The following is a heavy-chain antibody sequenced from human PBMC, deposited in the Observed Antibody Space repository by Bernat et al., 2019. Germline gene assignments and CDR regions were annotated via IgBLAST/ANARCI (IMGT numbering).Heavy chain of an antibody. V-gene: IGHV3-7*03. D-gene: IGHD4-17*01. CDR2: IKQDGSKK. Sequence: EVQLVESGGGLVQPGGSLRLSCAASGFTFSSYWMSWVRQAPGKGLEGVANIKQDGSKKSYVYSVKGRFTISRDNAKNSLYLQMNSLRAEDTAVYYCAVLGTTGSFDYWGQGTLVTVSS. J-gene: IGHJ4*02. CDR3: AVLGTTGSFDY. CDR1: GFTFSSYW.